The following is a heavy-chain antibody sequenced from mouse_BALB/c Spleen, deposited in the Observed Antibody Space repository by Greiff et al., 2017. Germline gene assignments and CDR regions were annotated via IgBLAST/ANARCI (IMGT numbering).Heavy chain of an antibody. V-gene: IGHV2-9-2*01. Sequence: QVQLQQSGPGLVAPSQSLSITCTVSGFSLTSYDISWIRQPPGKGLEWLGVIWTGGGTNYNSAFMSRLSISKDNSKSQVFLKMNSLQTDDTAIYYCVRDITTATGAYWGQGTLVTVSA. CDR1: GFSLTSYD. J-gene: IGHJ3*01. CDR2: IWTGGGT. D-gene: IGHD1-2*01. CDR3: VRDITTATGAY.